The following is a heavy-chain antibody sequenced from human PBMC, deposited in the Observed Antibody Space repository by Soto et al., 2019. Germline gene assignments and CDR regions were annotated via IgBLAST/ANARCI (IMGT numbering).Heavy chain of an antibody. CDR3: ARRYGSAIDY. J-gene: IGHJ4*02. CDR2: IYYSGST. V-gene: IGHV4-59*08. Sequence: SETLSLTFTVSGVTISSWYWSWIRQPPGKGLEWIGYIYYSGSTNCNPSLKSRVTISVDTSKNQFSLKLSSVTAADTAVYYCARRYGSAIDYWGQGTLVTVSS. CDR1: GVTISSWY. D-gene: IGHD1-26*01.